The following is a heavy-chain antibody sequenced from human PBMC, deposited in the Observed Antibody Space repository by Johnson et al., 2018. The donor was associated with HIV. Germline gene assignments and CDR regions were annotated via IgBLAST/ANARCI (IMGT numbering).Heavy chain of an antibody. V-gene: IGHV3-33*06. D-gene: IGHD3-10*01. CDR3: AKSVAGEPRAFDI. Sequence: QAQLVESGGGVVQPGRSLRLSCAASGFNFSNYGMYWVRQAPGKGLEWVAVIWYDGSNKYYANSVKGRFIISRDNSKNTLYLQRNSLRAEDTAVYYCAKSVAGEPRAFDIWGQGTMVTVSS. CDR2: IWYDGSNK. CDR1: GFNFSNYG. J-gene: IGHJ3*02.